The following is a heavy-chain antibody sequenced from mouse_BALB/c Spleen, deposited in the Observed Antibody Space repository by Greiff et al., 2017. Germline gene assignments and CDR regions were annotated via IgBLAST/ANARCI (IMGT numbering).Heavy chain of an antibody. Sequence: DVKLQESGPGLVKPSQSLSLTCTVTGYSITSDYAWNWIRQFPGNKLEWMGYISYSGSTSYNPSLKSRISITRDTSKNQFFLQVNSETTEDTATYYGDPITTGGGGFAYWGQGTLVTVSA. J-gene: IGHJ3*01. V-gene: IGHV3-2*02. D-gene: IGHD1-2*01. CDR1: GYSITSDYA. CDR3: DPITTGGGGFAY. CDR2: ISYSGST.